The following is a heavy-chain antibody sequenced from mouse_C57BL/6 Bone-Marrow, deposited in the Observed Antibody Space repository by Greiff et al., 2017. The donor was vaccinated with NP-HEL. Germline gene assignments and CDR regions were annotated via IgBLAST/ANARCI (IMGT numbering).Heavy chain of an antibody. V-gene: IGHV1-66*01. CDR3: ARPPYYGSSYRDY. D-gene: IGHD1-1*01. CDR1: GYSFTSYY. Sequence: VQRVESGPELVKPGASVKISCKASGYSFTSYYIHWVKQRPGQGLEWIGWIYPGSGNTKYNEKFKGKATLTADTSSSTAYMQLSSLTSEDSAVYYCARPPYYGSSYRDYWGQGTTLTVSS. J-gene: IGHJ2*01. CDR2: IYPGSGNT.